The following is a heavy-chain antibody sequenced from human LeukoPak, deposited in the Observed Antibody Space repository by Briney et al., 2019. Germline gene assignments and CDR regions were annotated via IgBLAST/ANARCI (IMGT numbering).Heavy chain of an antibody. D-gene: IGHD1-26*01. V-gene: IGHV3-23*01. Sequence: PGGALRLSCAASGFTFSTYAMSWVRQAPGKGLEWVSAISSSGGSTYYADSVKGRFTISRDNSKNTLYLQMNSLRAEDTAVYYCAKERIVGAKVSGYWGQGTLVTVPS. CDR1: GFTFSTYA. CDR2: ISSSGGST. CDR3: AKERIVGAKVSGY. J-gene: IGHJ4*02.